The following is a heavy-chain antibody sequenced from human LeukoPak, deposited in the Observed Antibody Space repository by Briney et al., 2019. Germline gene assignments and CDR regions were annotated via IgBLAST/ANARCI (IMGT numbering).Heavy chain of an antibody. CDR3: ARGGYYDILTGCREYYFDY. CDR1: GYTFTSYY. J-gene: IGHJ4*02. V-gene: IGHV1-18*04. Sequence: ASVKVSCKASGYTFTSYYMHWVRQAPGPGLEWMGWIRAYNGNTNYAQKLQGRVTMTTDTSTSTAYMELRSLRSDDTAVYYCARGGYYDILTGCREYYFDYWGQGTPVTVSS. D-gene: IGHD3-9*01. CDR2: IRAYNGNT.